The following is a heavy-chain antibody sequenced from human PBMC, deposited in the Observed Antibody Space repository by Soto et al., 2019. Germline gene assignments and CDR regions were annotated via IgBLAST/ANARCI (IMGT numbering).Heavy chain of an antibody. V-gene: IGHV1-24*01. D-gene: IGHD3-22*01. J-gene: IGHJ3*02. CDR1: GYTLPELS. CDR2: FDPEDGET. Sequence: ASVKVSCKVSGYTLPELSMHWVRQAPGKGLEWMGGFDPEDGETIYAQKFQGRVTMTEDTSTDTAYMELSSLRSEDTAVYYCATDLGYYYDSSGSHAFDIWGQGTMVTV. CDR3: ATDLGYYYDSSGSHAFDI.